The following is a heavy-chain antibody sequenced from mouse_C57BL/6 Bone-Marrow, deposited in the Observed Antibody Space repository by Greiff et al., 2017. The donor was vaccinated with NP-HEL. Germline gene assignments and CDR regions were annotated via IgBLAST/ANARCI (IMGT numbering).Heavy chain of an antibody. D-gene: IGHD1-1*01. Sequence: VQLQQSGPELVKPGASVKISCKASGYAFSSSWMNWVKQRPGKGLEWIGRIYPGDGDTNYNGKFKGKATLTADKSSSTAYMQLSSLTSEDSAVYFCARRYYGSKDWYFDVWGTGTTVTVSS. V-gene: IGHV1-82*01. CDR2: IYPGDGDT. J-gene: IGHJ1*03. CDR1: GYAFSSSW. CDR3: ARRYYGSKDWYFDV.